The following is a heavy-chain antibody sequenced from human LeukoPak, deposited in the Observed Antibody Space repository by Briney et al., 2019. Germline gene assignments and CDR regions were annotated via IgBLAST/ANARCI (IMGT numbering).Heavy chain of an antibody. D-gene: IGHD1-14*01. CDR3: AKDGKKWQEPLES. Sequence: GGSLRLSCAASGFTFSSYAMSWVRQAPGKGLEWVAVISYDGSNKFYPDSVKGRFTISRDNSKLYLQMNSLRAEDTAVYYCAKDGKKWQEPLESWGQGTLVTVSS. CDR2: ISYDGSNK. V-gene: IGHV3-30*18. J-gene: IGHJ4*02. CDR1: GFTFSSYA.